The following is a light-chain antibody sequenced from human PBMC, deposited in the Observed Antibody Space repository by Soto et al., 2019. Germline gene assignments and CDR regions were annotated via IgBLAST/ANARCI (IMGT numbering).Light chain of an antibody. CDR1: QSISGC. CDR2: KAS. CDR3: RHYNSYSEA. V-gene: IGKV1-5*03. J-gene: IGKJ1*01. Sequence: DIQMTQSPSTLSASVGDRVTITCRASQSISGCLAWYQQKPGKAPKLLIYKASTLKSGVPSRFSGSGSGTEFTLTISSLQPDDFATYYCRHYNSYSEAFGQGTKVDIK.